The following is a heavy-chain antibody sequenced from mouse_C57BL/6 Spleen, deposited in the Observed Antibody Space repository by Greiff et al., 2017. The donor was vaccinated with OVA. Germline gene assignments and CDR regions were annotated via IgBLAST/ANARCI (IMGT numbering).Heavy chain of an antibody. CDR3: ARQGYYYGSSILFDY. Sequence: LVESGAELVRPGTSVKVSCKASGYAFTNYLIEWVKQRPGQGLEWIGVINPGSGGTNYNEKFKGKATLTADKSSSTAYMQLSSLTSEDSAVDFCARQGYYYGSSILFDYWGQGTTLTVSS. D-gene: IGHD1-1*01. CDR2: INPGSGGT. V-gene: IGHV1-54*01. CDR1: GYAFTNYL. J-gene: IGHJ2*01.